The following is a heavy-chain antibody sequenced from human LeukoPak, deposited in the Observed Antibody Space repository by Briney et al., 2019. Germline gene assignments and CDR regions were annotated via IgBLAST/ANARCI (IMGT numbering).Heavy chain of an antibody. CDR1: GFTFSSYA. CDR2: FSASDGST. D-gene: IGHD6-13*01. Sequence: GGSLRLSCAASGFTFSSYAMSWVRQGPGKGLEWVSGFSASDGSTQYADSVKGRFTISRDNSKNTLFLHMNSLRGDDTAVYYCAKSRTAASGTGAFDIWSQGTMVTVSS. CDR3: AKSRTAASGTGAFDI. J-gene: IGHJ3*02. V-gene: IGHV3-23*01.